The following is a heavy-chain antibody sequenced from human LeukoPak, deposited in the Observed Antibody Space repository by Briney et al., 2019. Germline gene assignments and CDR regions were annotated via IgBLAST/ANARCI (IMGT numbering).Heavy chain of an antibody. CDR2: ISAYNGNT. V-gene: IGHV1-18*01. Sequence: ASVKVSCKASGYTFTSYGISWVRQAPGQGLEWMGWISAYNGNTNYAQKLQGRVTMTTDTSTSTAYMELRSLRSDDTAVYYCARHGNSGSYWGPVIHWYFDLWGRGTLVTVSS. CDR3: ARHGNSGSYWGPVIHWYFDL. D-gene: IGHD1-26*01. J-gene: IGHJ2*01. CDR1: GYTFTSYG.